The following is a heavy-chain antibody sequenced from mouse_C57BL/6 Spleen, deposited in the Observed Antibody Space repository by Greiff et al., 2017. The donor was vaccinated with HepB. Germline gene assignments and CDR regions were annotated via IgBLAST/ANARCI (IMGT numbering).Heavy chain of an antibody. J-gene: IGHJ2*01. CDR3: ARYLFTTVVATDY. CDR1: GYTFTSYW. Sequence: QVQLQQPGAELVKPGASVKMSCKASGYTFTSYWITWVKQRPGQGLEWIGDIYPGSGSTNYNEKFKSKATLTVDTSSSTAYMQLSSLTSADSAVYYCARYLFTTVVATDYWGQGTTLTVSS. V-gene: IGHV1-55*01. D-gene: IGHD1-1*01. CDR2: IYPGSGST.